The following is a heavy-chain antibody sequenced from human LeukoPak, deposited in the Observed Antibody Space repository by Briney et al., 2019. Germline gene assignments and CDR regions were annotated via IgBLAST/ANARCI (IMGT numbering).Heavy chain of an antibody. CDR3: ARGIRGVIEEDWFDP. Sequence: ASVKVSCKASGYTFTSYYMHWVRQAPGQGLEWMGIINPSGGSTNYAQKFQGRVTMTRDTSTSTVYMELSSLRSEDTAVYYCARGIRGVIEEDWFDPWGQGTLVIVSS. J-gene: IGHJ5*02. D-gene: IGHD3-10*01. CDR2: INPSGGST. CDR1: GYTFTSYY. V-gene: IGHV1-46*01.